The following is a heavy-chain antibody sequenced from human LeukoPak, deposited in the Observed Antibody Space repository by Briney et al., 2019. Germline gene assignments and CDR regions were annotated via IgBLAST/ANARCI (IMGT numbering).Heavy chain of an antibody. CDR1: GFTFSSYR. CDR2: IKQDGSEK. V-gene: IGHV3-7*01. D-gene: IGHD6-13*01. CDR3: ASSWYVHFDY. J-gene: IGHJ4*02. Sequence: GGSLRLSCAASGFTFSSYRMSWVRQAPGKGLEWVANIKQDGSEKNYVDSVKGRFTISRDNAKNSLYLQMNSLRAEDTAVYYCASSWYVHFDYWGQGTLVTVSS.